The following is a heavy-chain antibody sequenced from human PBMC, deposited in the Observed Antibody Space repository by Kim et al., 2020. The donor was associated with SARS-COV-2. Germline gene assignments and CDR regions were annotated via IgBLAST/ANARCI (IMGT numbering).Heavy chain of an antibody. J-gene: IGHJ3*02. CDR1: GFTFSSYA. Sequence: GGSLRLSCAASGFTFSSYAMHWVRQAPGKGLEWVAVISYDGSNKYYADSVKGRFTISRDNSKNTLYLQMNSLRAEDTAVYYCARDRHYYDSSGYSAFDIWGQGTMVTVSS. CDR2: ISYDGSNK. CDR3: ARDRHYYDSSGYSAFDI. D-gene: IGHD3-22*01. V-gene: IGHV3-30*04.